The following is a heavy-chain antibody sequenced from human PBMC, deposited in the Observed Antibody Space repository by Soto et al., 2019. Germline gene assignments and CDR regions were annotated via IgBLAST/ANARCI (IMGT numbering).Heavy chain of an antibody. CDR3: ARDGSGFHWYFDV. CDR1: GDSVSSVTAT. CDR2: TYYRSKWYN. D-gene: IGHD6-19*01. Sequence: QVQLQQSGPGLVKPSQTLSLMCDISGDSVSSVTATWSWIRQSPSRGLEWLGRTYYRSKWYNDYAMSGKGRIVITPDTSKNQVSLQLNSVTPEDTATYFCARDGSGFHWYFDVWGRGTLVTVSS. J-gene: IGHJ2*01. V-gene: IGHV6-1*01.